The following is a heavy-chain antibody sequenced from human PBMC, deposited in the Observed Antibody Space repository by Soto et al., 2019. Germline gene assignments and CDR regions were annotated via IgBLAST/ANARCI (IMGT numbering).Heavy chain of an antibody. V-gene: IGHV1-3*01. CDR1: ENTFSTYL. J-gene: IGHJ5*02. D-gene: IGHD1-1*01. Sequence: ASVKVSCKASENTFSTYLVHRVRQVHGQGLEWMGWHNGYNGQTEYSQKFQGRVTITRDTSAKTAYLELRSLTSEDTAVYYCAGPHDRAGLGTWGQGTLVTVS. CDR2: HNGYNGQT. CDR3: AGPHDRAGLGT.